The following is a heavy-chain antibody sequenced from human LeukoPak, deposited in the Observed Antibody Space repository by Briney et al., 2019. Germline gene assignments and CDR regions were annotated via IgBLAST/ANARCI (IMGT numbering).Heavy chain of an antibody. Sequence: ASVKVSCKASGGTFSSYAISWVRQAPGQGLEWMGRIIPILGIANYAQKFQGRVTITADKSTSTAYMELSSLRSEDTAVYYCARDCIAVAGPYFDYWGQGTLVTVSS. D-gene: IGHD6-19*01. CDR2: IIPILGIA. CDR3: ARDCIAVAGPYFDY. V-gene: IGHV1-69*04. CDR1: GGTFSSYA. J-gene: IGHJ4*02.